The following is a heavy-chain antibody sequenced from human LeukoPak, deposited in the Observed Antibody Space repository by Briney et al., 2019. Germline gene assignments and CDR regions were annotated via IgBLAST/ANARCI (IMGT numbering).Heavy chain of an antibody. CDR1: GFTFSDYY. CDR2: ITSTATT. J-gene: IGHJ3*02. V-gene: IGHV3-11*04. Sequence: GGSLRLSCAASGFTFSDYYMTWIRQAPGKGLGGGSYITSTATTYYGDSCKGRFNISRDNAKTSLYLQINSLRAEDTAVYYCARDLGPHSSSPNSGAFDIWGQGTMVTVSS. D-gene: IGHD6-6*01. CDR3: ARDLGPHSSSPNSGAFDI.